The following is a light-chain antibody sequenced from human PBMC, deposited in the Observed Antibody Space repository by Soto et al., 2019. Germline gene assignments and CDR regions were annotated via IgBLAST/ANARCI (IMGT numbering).Light chain of an antibody. CDR3: QQYGNSPVT. CDR2: SAS. CDR1: QGVSNS. J-gene: IGKJ1*01. V-gene: IGKV3-20*01. Sequence: EIVLTQSPGTLSLSPGERATLLCRASQGVSNSLAWYQQKPGQAPSLIIYSASSRATGIPDRFSGSGSGTDFTLTISRLEPEDFAVYYCQQYGNSPVTFGPGTRWIS.